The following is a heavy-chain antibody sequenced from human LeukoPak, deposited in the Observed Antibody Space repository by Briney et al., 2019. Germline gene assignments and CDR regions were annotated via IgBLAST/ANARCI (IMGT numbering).Heavy chain of an antibody. V-gene: IGHV3-21*01. D-gene: IGHD3-16*02. Sequence: GGSLRLSCAASGFTFSSYSMNWVRQAPGKGLEWVSSISSSSSYIYYADSVKGRFTISRDNAKNSLYLQMNSLRAEDTAVYYCARDVSPYDYVWGSYRYTGRYFDYWGQGTLVTVSS. CDR2: ISSSSSYI. CDR1: GFTFSSYS. J-gene: IGHJ4*02. CDR3: ARDVSPYDYVWGSYRYTGRYFDY.